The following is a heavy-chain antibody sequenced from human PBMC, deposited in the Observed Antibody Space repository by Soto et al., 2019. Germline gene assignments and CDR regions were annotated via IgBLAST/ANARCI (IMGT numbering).Heavy chain of an antibody. CDR3: ARDLLYYYDSSGYYYCWFDP. D-gene: IGHD3-22*01. CDR1: GYTFTSYA. Sequence: QVQLVQSGAEVKKPGASVKVSCKASGYTFTSYAMHWVRQAPGQRLEWMGWINAGNGNTKYSQKFQGRVTITRDTPASTAYMELSSLRSEDTAVYYCARDLLYYYDSSGYYYCWFDPWGQGTLVTVSS. V-gene: IGHV1-3*01. CDR2: INAGNGNT. J-gene: IGHJ5*02.